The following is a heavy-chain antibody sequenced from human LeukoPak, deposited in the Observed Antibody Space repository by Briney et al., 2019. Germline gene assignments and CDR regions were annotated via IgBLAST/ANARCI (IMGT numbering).Heavy chain of an antibody. CDR3: AKAPAPHYYDSSAHGVDY. J-gene: IGHJ4*02. V-gene: IGHV3-23*01. CDR2: ISGSGGSK. Sequence: WGALRLSCAASGFTFSRYAMSWVRQAPGKGLEGVAAISGSGGSKYYADSVKGRFTISRDNSKNTLYLQMNSLRAEDTAVYYCAKAPAPHYYDSSAHGVDYWGQGTLVTVSS. CDR1: GFTFSRYA. D-gene: IGHD3-22*01.